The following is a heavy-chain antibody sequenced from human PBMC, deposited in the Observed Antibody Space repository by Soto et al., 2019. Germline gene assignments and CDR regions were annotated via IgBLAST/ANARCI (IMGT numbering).Heavy chain of an antibody. CDR3: ARESEDLTSNFDY. V-gene: IGHV3-21*06. J-gene: IGHJ4*02. CDR2: ISSTTNYI. CDR1: GFTFTRYS. Sequence: PGESLRLSCAASGFTFTRYSMNWVRQAPGKGLGWVSSISSTTNYIYYGDSMKGRFTISRDNAKNSLYLEMNSPRAEDTAVYYCARESEDLTSNFDYWGQGTLVTVSS.